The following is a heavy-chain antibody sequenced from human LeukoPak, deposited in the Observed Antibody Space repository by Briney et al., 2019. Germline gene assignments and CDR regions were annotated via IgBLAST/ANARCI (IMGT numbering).Heavy chain of an antibody. V-gene: IGHV3-74*01. D-gene: IGHD6-19*01. CDR1: GFTFSSYW. J-gene: IGHJ3*02. CDR2: INSDGSST. CDR3: ARAGQGVAGTYSGAFDI. Sequence: PGGSLGLSCAASGFTFSSYWMHWVRQAPGKGLVWVSRINSDGSSTSYADSVKGRFTISRDNAKNTLYLQMNSLRAEDTAVYYCARAGQGVAGTYSGAFDIWGQGTMVTVSS.